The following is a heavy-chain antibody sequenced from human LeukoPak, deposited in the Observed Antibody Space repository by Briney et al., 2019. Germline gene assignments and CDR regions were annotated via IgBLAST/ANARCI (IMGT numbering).Heavy chain of an antibody. V-gene: IGHV3-7*03. J-gene: IGHJ4*02. CDR2: IKQDGSKK. CDR1: GFTFSSYW. CDR3: ASQPAAADVDY. Sequence: HSGGSLRLSCAASGFTFSSYWMTWVRQAPGKGPEWVANIKQDGSKKSYVDSVRGRFTISRDNAKNSLYLQMNSLRADDTGVYYCASQPAAADVDYWGQGTLVTVSS. D-gene: IGHD2-2*01.